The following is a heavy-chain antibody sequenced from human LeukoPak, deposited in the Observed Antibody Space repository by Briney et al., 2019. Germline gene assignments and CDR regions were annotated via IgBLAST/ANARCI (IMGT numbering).Heavy chain of an antibody. Sequence: GGSLRLSCAASGFTVSSNYMTWVRQAPGKGLESVSLIYSDGTTYYADSVKGRFTVSRDNSKNTLYLQMNSLRAEDTAVYYCATDAYSASPQNAYWGQGTLVTVSS. CDR1: GFTVSSNY. CDR2: IYSDGTT. J-gene: IGHJ4*02. V-gene: IGHV3-53*01. D-gene: IGHD1-26*01. CDR3: ATDAYSASPQNAY.